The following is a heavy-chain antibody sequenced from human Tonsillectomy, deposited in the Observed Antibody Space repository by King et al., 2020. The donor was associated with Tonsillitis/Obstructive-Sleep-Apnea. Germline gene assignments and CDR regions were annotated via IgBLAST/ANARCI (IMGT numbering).Heavy chain of an antibody. CDR3: ARHRGAYYDFWSGYYDY. CDR2: IYYCGST. V-gene: IGHV4-59*08. D-gene: IGHD3-3*01. Sequence: QVQLQESGPGLVKPSETLSLTCTVSGGSISSYYWSWIRQPPGKGLEWIGYIYYCGSTNYNPSLKSRVTISVDTSKNQFSLKLSSVTAADTAVYYCARHRGAYYDFWSGYYDYWGQGTLVTVSS. CDR1: GGSISSYY. J-gene: IGHJ4*02.